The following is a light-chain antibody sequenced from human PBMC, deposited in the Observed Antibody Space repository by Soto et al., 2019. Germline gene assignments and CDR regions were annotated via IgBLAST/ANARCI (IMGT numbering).Light chain of an antibody. Sequence: QSALTQPASVSGSPGQSITISCTGTSSDVGGYHYVSWYQQHPGKAPKLMIYEVSKRPSGVSSRFSASKSGNTASLTSSGLQAEDEADYYCSSYTSISTLGVFGTGTKVTVL. CDR1: SSDVGGYHY. CDR2: EVS. V-gene: IGLV2-14*01. J-gene: IGLJ1*01. CDR3: SSYTSISTLGV.